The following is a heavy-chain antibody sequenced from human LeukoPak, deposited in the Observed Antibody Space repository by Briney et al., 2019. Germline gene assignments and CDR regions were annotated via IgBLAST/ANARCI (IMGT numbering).Heavy chain of an antibody. V-gene: IGHV3-33*08. CDR1: GGSISSYY. CDR2: MWHDGTRE. Sequence: LSLTCTVSGGSISSYYWSWVRQAPGKGLEWVAGMWHDGTREDYADSVKGRFTISRDLSKNTLNLQMNSLRVDDTAMFYCARDLSYGSLDFRGQGTLVTVSS. D-gene: IGHD1-26*01. J-gene: IGHJ4*02. CDR3: ARDLSYGSLDF.